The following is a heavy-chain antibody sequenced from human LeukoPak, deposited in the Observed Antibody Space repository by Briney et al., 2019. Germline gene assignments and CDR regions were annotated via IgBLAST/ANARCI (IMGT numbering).Heavy chain of an antibody. V-gene: IGHV4-59*11. CDR3: AAMTTVTMYSYFFDS. CDR1: GDYINSHY. Sequence: SETLSLTCSVSGDYINSHYWTWIRQSSGRGLEWLGYIHFGGSTKYNPSLKSRVTISVDSSTNHFSLRLTSVTAADTAIYYCAAMTTVTMYSYFFDSWGQGTLLTVSS. D-gene: IGHD4-17*01. J-gene: IGHJ4*02. CDR2: IHFGGST.